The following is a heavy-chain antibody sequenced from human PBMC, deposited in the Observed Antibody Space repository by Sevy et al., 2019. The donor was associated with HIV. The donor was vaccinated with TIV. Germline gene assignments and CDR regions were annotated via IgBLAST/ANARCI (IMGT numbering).Heavy chain of an antibody. J-gene: IGHJ3*01. Sequence: GGSLRLSCAASGFTFNTHAMNWVRQAPGKGLEWVSVISGPGYSTHYADPVKGRFTISGDNSKNTLYLQMNSLRADDTAVYYCAKALNPALESMIEVIFPTLKGFDVWGQGTMVTVSS. CDR2: ISGPGYST. CDR3: AKALNPALESMIEVIFPTLKGFDV. CDR1: GFTFNTHA. D-gene: IGHD3-22*01. V-gene: IGHV3-23*01.